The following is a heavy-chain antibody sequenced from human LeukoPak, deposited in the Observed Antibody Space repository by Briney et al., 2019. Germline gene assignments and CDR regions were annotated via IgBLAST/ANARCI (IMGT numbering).Heavy chain of an antibody. Sequence: GASVKVSCKASGYTFTSYGINWVRQAPGQGLEWMGWISAYNGDTNYAQNFQGRVTMTTDTSTSTAYMELRSLRSDDTAVYYCARVGTIFGVVIIPGDWFDPWGQGTLVTVSS. V-gene: IGHV1-18*01. J-gene: IGHJ5*02. CDR1: GYTFTSYG. D-gene: IGHD3-3*01. CDR3: ARVGTIFGVVIIPGDWFDP. CDR2: ISAYNGDT.